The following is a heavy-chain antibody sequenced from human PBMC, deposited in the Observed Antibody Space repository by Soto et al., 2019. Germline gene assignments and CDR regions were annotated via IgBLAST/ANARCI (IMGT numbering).Heavy chain of an antibody. Sequence: SETLSLTCTVSGGSISSSSYYWGWIRQPPGKGLEWIGSIYYSGSTYYNPSLKSRVTISVDTSKNQFSLKLSSVTAADTAVYYCARGRLTGYSSGWYRVYFDYWGQGTLVTSPQ. CDR2: IYYSGST. V-gene: IGHV4-39*01. J-gene: IGHJ4*02. CDR3: ARGRLTGYSSGWYRVYFDY. D-gene: IGHD6-19*01. CDR1: GGSISSSSYY.